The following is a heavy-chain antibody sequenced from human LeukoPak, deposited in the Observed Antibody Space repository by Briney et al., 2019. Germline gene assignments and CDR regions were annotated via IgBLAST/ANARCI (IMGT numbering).Heavy chain of an antibody. CDR2: ISSSGSTI. Sequence: GGSLRLSCAASGFTFSDYYMSWIRQAPGKGLEWVSYISSSGSTIYYAGSVKGRFTISRDNAKNSLYLQMNSLRAEDTAVYYCASHPSGYYYRHYWGQGTLVTVSS. J-gene: IGHJ4*02. D-gene: IGHD3-22*01. CDR3: ASHPSGYYYRHY. V-gene: IGHV3-11*01. CDR1: GFTFSDYY.